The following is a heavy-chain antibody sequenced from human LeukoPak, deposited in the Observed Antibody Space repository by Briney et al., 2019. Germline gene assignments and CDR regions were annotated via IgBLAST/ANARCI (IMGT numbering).Heavy chain of an antibody. Sequence: GGSLRLSCAASGFTFSSYAMSWVRQAPGKGLEWVSAIGGSGGSTYYADSVKGRFTISRDNSKNTLYLQMNSLRAEDTAVYYCAKDRRYSSSWFSYWGQGTLVTVSS. J-gene: IGHJ4*02. V-gene: IGHV3-23*01. CDR2: IGGSGGST. CDR3: AKDRRYSSSWFSY. CDR1: GFTFSSYA. D-gene: IGHD6-13*01.